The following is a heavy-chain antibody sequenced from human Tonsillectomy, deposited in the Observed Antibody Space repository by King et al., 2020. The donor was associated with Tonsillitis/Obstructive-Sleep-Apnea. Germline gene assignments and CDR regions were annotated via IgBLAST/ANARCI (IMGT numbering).Heavy chain of an antibody. CDR1: GFTVRSNS. D-gene: IGHD2/OR15-2a*01. V-gene: IGHV3-66*01. J-gene: IGHJ5*02. CDR3: AREIEYGWFDP. Sequence: VQLVESGGGLVQPGGSLRLSCAASGFTVRSNSMSWVRQAPGKGLEWVSVILSGGSIYYAGSVMGRFTISRDNSKNTLFLQMNSLRAEDTAVYYCAREIEYGWFDPWGQGTLVTVSS. CDR2: ILSGGSI.